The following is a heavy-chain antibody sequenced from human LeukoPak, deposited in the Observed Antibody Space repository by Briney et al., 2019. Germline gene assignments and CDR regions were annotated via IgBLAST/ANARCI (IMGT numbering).Heavy chain of an antibody. CDR1: GGSISSYY. D-gene: IGHD3-3*01. J-gene: IGHJ4*02. CDR2: IYTSGST. CDR3: ARLNYDFWSGYSGGFDY. V-gene: IGHV4-4*09. Sequence: SETLSLTCTVSGGSISSYYWSWIRQPPGKGLEWIGYIYTSGSTNYNPSLKSRVTISVDTSKNQFSLKLSSVTAADTAVYYCARLNYDFWSGYSGGFDYWGQGTLVTVSS.